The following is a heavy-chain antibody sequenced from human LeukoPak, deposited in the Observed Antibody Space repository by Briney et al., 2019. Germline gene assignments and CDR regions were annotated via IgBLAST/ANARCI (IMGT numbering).Heavy chain of an antibody. CDR1: GYTFTSYG. J-gene: IGHJ3*02. D-gene: IGHD3-22*01. V-gene: IGHV1-18*01. CDR2: ISAYNGNT. Sequence: ASVKVSCKASGYTFTSYGISWVRQAPGQGLEWMGWISAYNGNTNYAQKLQGRVTMTRDTSTSTVYMELSSLRSEDTAVYYCAREAFNYYDSSGYWGHDAFDIWGQGTMVTVSS. CDR3: AREAFNYYDSSGYWGHDAFDI.